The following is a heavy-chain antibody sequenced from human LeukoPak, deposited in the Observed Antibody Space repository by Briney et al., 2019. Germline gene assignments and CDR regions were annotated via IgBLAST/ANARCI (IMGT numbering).Heavy chain of an antibody. Sequence: SETLSLTCTVSGGSVSNAGYYWNWVRQPPGKALEWIGNIDSRGNTNSGPSLKSRVTISVDTTKNQFSLKLTAVTAADTAVYFCARDGTIVEGSLFDSWGQGKLVTVSS. V-gene: IGHV4-61*08. CDR3: ARDGTIVEGSLFDS. D-gene: IGHD3-3*01. CDR2: IDSRGNT. CDR1: GGSVSNAGYY. J-gene: IGHJ4*02.